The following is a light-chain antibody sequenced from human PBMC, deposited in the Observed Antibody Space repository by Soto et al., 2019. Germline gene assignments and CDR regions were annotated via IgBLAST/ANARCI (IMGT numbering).Light chain of an antibody. CDR1: SSNVGGYNY. CDR3: SSYAGSNNPWV. J-gene: IGLJ3*02. V-gene: IGLV2-8*01. CDR2: EVS. Sequence: QSALTQPPSASGSPGQSVTISCTGTSSNVGGYNYVCWYQQLPGTAPKLMISEVSKRPSGVPDRFSGSKSGNTASLTVSGLQAEDEADYYCSSYAGSNNPWVFGGGTKVTVL.